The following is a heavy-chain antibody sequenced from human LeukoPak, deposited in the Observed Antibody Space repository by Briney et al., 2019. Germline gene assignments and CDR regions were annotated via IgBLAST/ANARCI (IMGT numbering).Heavy chain of an antibody. V-gene: IGHV3-30*04. J-gene: IGHJ4*02. CDR3: ARGLVSTSCYHY. D-gene: IGHD2-2*01. Sequence: PGVSLRLSCAASGFTFSSYAMHWVRQAPGKGLEWVAVISYDGGNKYYAGSVKGRFTISRDNSKSTLYLQMNSLRAEDTAVYYCARGLVSTSCYHYWGQGTLVTVSS. CDR1: GFTFSSYA. CDR2: ISYDGGNK.